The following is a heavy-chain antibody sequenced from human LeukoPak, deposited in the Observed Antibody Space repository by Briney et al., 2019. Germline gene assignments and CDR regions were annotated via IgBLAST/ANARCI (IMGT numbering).Heavy chain of an antibody. CDR1: GSSISSGTYY. CDR2: IYYSGST. J-gene: IGHJ4*02. V-gene: IGHV4-39*01. CDR3: ARLRIIVVVPPARLDYFDY. D-gene: IGHD2-2*01. Sequence: SETLSLTCTVSGSSISSGTYYWGWVRQPPGRGLEWIGSIYYSGSTYDNPSLKSRVTISVDTSKNQFSLKLSSVTAADTAVYYCARLRIIVVVPPARLDYFDYWGQGTLVTVSS.